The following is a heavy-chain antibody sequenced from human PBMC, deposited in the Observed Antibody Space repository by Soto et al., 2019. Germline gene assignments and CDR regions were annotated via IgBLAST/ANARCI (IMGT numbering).Heavy chain of an antibody. J-gene: IGHJ5*02. V-gene: IGHV4-34*01. CDR3: ARVKAEIRITMVRGVIGFDP. Sequence: SETLSLTCAVYGGSFSGYYWSWIRQPPGKGLEWIGEINHSGSTNYNPSLKSRVTISVDTSKNQFSLKLSSVTAADTAVYYCARVKAEIRITMVRGVIGFDPWGQGTLVTVSS. CDR2: INHSGST. D-gene: IGHD3-10*01. CDR1: GGSFSGYY.